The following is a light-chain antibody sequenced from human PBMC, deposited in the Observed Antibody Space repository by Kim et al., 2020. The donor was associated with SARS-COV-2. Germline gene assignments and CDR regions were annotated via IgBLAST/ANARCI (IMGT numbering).Light chain of an antibody. J-gene: IGKJ2*01. CDR3: QQYGSSPRT. CDR1: QSVSGSY. Sequence: EIVLTQSPGTLSLSPGERATLSCRASQSVSGSYVAWYQQKPGQAPRLLIYGASSRATGIPDRFSGSGSGTDFTLTISRLEPEDFAVYYCQQYGSSPRTFGQGTKLEI. CDR2: GAS. V-gene: IGKV3-20*01.